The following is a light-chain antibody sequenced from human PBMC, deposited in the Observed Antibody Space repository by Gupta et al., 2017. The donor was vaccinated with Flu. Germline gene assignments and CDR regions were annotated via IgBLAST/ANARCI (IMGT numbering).Light chain of an antibody. CDR1: SSNIGSNY. CDR3: AAWDDSLSAFCV. Sequence: QSVLTPPPSASGTPGQRVTISCSGSSSNIGSNYVYWYQQLPGTAPNLLLYWKNQRRSGVPDRFSGAKSGASASLAISGLRSEEEADYYCAAWDDSLSAFCVFGSGTKVTVL. J-gene: IGLJ1*01. CDR2: WKN. V-gene: IGLV1-47*01.